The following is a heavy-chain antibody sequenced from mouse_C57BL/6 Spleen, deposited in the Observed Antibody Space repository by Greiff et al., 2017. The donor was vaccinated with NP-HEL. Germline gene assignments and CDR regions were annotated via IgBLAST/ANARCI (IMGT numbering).Heavy chain of an antibody. CDR1: GYTFTSYW. V-gene: IGHV1-69*01. CDR2: IDPSDSYT. J-gene: IGHJ2*01. Sequence: VQLQQPGAELVMPGASVKLSCKASGYTFTSYWMHWVKQRPGQGLEWIGEIDPSDSYTNYNQKFKGKSTLTVDKSSSTAYMQLSSLTSEDSAVYYFGKTNFGALDYWGQGTPLPVSS. CDR3: GKTNFGALDY.